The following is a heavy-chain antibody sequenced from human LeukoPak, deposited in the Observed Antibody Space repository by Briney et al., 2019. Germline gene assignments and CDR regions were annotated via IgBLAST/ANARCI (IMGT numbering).Heavy chain of an antibody. J-gene: IGHJ4*02. V-gene: IGHV3-74*01. CDR1: GFTFSSYW. Sequence: GGSLRLSCAASGFTFSSYWMHWVRQAPGKGLVWVSRINSDGSYTSYADFVKGRFTISRDNAKNTVYLQMSSLRAEDTAVYYCARICSTTDCLISAWGQGTLVTVSS. CDR2: INSDGSYT. CDR3: ARICSTTDCLISA. D-gene: IGHD2-2*01.